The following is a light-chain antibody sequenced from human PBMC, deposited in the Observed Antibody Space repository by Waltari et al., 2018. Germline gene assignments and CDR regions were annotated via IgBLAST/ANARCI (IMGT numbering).Light chain of an antibody. V-gene: IGKV2-28*01. CDR3: MQALQTPRAIT. CDR2: LVS. J-gene: IGKJ5*01. CDR1: QSLLPSNGKNY. Sequence: DIVMTQSPLSLPVTPGEPASMSCRSSQSLLPSNGKNYLNWALQKPGQSPQLMIYLVSNRPSGVPDRFSGSGSGTDFTLKISRVEAEDVGVYYCMQALQTPRAITFGQGTRLEIK.